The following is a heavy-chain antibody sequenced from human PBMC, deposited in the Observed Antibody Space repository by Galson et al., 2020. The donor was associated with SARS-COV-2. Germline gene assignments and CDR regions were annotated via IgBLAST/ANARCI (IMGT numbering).Heavy chain of an antibody. V-gene: IGHV3-11*05. D-gene: IGHD4-17*01. CDR1: GFTFSDYY. J-gene: IGHJ4*02. Sequence: KIGESLKISCAASGFTFSDYYMSWIPQAPGKGLEWVSYISSSSSYTNYADTVKGRFTISRDNSKNTLYLQMNSLRVEDTALYYCAKDQGNDYGDQLDYWGQGTLVSVSS. CDR2: ISSSSSYT. CDR3: AKDQGNDYGDQLDY.